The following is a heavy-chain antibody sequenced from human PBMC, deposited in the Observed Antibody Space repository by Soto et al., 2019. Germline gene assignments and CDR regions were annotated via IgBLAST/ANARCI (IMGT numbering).Heavy chain of an antibody. CDR2: ISSSSSYT. Sequence: GGSLRLSCAASGFTFSDYYMSWIRQAPGKGLEWVSYISSSSSYTNYADSVQGRFTISRDNAKNSLYLQMNSLRAEDTAVYYCARDRVGRRDGYNYVNWFDPWGQGTLVTVS. V-gene: IGHV3-11*06. J-gene: IGHJ5*02. CDR1: GFTFSDYY. D-gene: IGHD5-12*01. CDR3: ARDRVGRRDGYNYVNWFDP.